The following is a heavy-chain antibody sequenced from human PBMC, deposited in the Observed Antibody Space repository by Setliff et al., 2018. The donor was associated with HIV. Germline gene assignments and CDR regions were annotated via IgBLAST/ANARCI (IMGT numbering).Heavy chain of an antibody. CDR3: ARGFCTSTSCFLFDL. V-gene: IGHV4-4*07. CDR2: IYSTGST. Sequence: SETLSLTCTLSGGSISRSYWSWVRQSAGQGLEWIGRIYSTGSTDYNPSLANRLTMSIDTIKDQFSLRLRSVTAADSAVYYCARGFCTSTSCFLFDLWGQGTPVTVSS. CDR1: GGSISRSY. J-gene: IGHJ5*02. D-gene: IGHD2-2*01.